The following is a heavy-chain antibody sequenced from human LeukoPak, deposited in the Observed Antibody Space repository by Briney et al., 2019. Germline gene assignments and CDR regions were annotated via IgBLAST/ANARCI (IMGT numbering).Heavy chain of an antibody. J-gene: IGHJ6*03. D-gene: IGHD2-8*02. V-gene: IGHV1-8*02. CDR3: ARATGGNPYYYYYYMDV. CDR2: MNSNSGNT. CDR1: GYTFTSYD. Sequence: ASVKVSCKAYGYTFTSYDINWVRQATGQGLEWMGWMNSNSGNTGYAQKFQGRVTMTRNTSISTAYMELSSLRSEDTAVYYCARATGGNPYYYYYYMDVWGKGTTVTISS.